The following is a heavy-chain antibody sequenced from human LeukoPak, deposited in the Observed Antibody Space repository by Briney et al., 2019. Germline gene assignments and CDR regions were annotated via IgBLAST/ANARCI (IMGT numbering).Heavy chain of an antibody. D-gene: IGHD1-14*01. V-gene: IGHV1-2*02. CDR3: VREGITKAFDL. Sequence: GASVKVSCKASGFTFTDYYMHWVRLAPGQGLEWMGYINPHSGVTSFPQKFRGRVTLNTDTSISAAYMELSSLISDDTAMYYCVREGITKAFDLWGQGALVTVSS. CDR1: GFTFTDYY. J-gene: IGHJ4*02. CDR2: INPHSGVT.